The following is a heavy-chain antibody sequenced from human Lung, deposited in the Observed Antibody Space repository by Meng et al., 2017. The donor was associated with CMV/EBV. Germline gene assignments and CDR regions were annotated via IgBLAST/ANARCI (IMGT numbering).Heavy chain of an antibody. J-gene: IGHJ5*02. CDR3: ARSNSKYDFWSGYPPFLDP. CDR2: IIPLLDIT. D-gene: IGHD3-3*01. Sequence: SXXVSXKVSGGIFSSSAISWVRQAPGQGLEWMGRIIPLLDITNYAPNFQGRVTITADKSTSTASMEMSSLRYDDTAFYYCARSNSKYDFWSGYPPFLDPXGQGXQVTVSS. CDR1: GGIFSSSA. V-gene: IGHV1-69*04.